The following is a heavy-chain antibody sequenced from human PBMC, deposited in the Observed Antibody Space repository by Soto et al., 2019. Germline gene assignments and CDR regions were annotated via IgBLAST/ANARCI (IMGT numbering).Heavy chain of an antibody. D-gene: IGHD2-15*01. CDR3: VKENLGYCSGGSCYSWYYYGMDV. V-gene: IGHV3-64D*09. Sequence: GGSLSLSCSPSGFIFSTYAMHWVRQAPGKGLEHISAISPNGGSTYYADSVKGRFTISRDNSKNTLYLQMTSLRAEDTAVYYCVKENLGYCSGGSCYSWYYYGMDVWGQGTTVTVSS. CDR1: GFIFSTYA. J-gene: IGHJ6*02. CDR2: ISPNGGST.